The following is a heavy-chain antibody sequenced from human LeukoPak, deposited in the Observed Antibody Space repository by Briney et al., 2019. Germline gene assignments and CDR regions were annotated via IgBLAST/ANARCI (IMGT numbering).Heavy chain of an antibody. J-gene: IGHJ4*02. CDR3: ARTYDSGTYYPYYFDY. D-gene: IGHD3-22*01. Sequence: SETLSLTCTVSGGSISSGGYYWSWIRQHPGKGLEWIWYISYTGSTYNNPSLKSRVSMSLDASKNQFSLRLSSVTAADTAVYYCARTYDSGTYYPYYFDYWGQGILVTVSS. CDR1: GGSISSGGYY. V-gene: IGHV4-31*03. CDR2: ISYTGST.